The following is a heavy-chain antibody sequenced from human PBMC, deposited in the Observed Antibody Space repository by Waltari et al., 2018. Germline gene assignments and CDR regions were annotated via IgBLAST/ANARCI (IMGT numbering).Heavy chain of an antibody. J-gene: IGHJ1*01. D-gene: IGHD6-13*01. CDR3: VIGAQHVSNWYASGYFQH. CDR1: GLASGSYW. CDR2: INTDGSTT. Sequence: EVQLVESGGGLVQPGGFVRHSCAAAGLASGSYWMYWVRQAPGKGLVGVADINTDGSTTTCADAVKCRFPITRDNAKNTLYLQMGRLSAGETAVYYCVIGAQHVSNWYASGYFQHWGQGTLVTVAS. V-gene: IGHV3-74*01.